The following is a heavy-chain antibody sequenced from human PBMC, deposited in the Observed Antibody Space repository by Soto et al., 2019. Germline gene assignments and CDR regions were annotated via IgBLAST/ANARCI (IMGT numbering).Heavy chain of an antibody. J-gene: IGHJ4*02. Sequence: PGGSLRLSCAASGFTVSSTYMSWVRQAPGKGLEWVSVIYSGGSTYYADSVKGRFTISRDNSKNTLYLQMNSLRAEDTAVYYCARAIAAAGPLDYWGQGTLVTVSS. CDR3: ARAIAAAGPLDY. D-gene: IGHD6-13*01. V-gene: IGHV3-53*01. CDR1: GFTVSSTY. CDR2: IYSGGST.